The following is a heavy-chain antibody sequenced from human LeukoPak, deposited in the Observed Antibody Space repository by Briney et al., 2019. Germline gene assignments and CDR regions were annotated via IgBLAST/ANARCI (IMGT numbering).Heavy chain of an antibody. Sequence: SETLSLTCAVYGGSFSGYYWSWIRQPPGKGLEWIGEINHSGSTNYNPSLKSRVTISVDTSKNQFSLNLSSVTAADTAVYYCARPFHEGGYYGMDVWGQGTTVTVSS. CDR2: INHSGST. V-gene: IGHV4-34*01. D-gene: IGHD3-3*02. CDR1: GGSFSGYY. CDR3: ARPFHEGGYYGMDV. J-gene: IGHJ6*02.